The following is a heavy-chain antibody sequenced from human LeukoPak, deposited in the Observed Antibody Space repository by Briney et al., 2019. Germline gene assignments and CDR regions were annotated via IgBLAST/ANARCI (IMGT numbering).Heavy chain of an antibody. CDR2: MYHTGTT. Sequence: SETLSLTCTVSGYSVSSGYFWGWIRQPPGKRLEWIGNMYHTGTTYYNPSLKSRVTITIDTSKNHFSLTLSSVTAADTAVYYCTRSDGYGLVGIWGQGTMVTVSS. CDR1: GYSVSSGYF. V-gene: IGHV4-38-2*02. J-gene: IGHJ3*01. CDR3: TRSDGYGLVGI. D-gene: IGHD3-10*01.